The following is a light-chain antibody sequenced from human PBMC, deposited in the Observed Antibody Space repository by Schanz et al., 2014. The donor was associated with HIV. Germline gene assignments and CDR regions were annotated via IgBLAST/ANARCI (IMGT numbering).Light chain of an antibody. CDR2: SVT. J-gene: IGLJ3*02. CDR3: SSYASRKVVL. Sequence: QSALTQPASVSGSPGQSIAISCIGTSSDVGGYNYVPWYQQHPGKAPKLLIYSVTGQPSGVSNHFSGSKSDNTASLTISGLQAEDEGIYYCSSYASRKVVLFGGGTKLTVL. V-gene: IGLV2-14*03. CDR1: SSDVGGYNY.